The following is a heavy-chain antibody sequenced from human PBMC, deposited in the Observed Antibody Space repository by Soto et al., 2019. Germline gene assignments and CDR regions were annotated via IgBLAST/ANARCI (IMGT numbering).Heavy chain of an antibody. Sequence: QVQLVESGGGLVKPGGSLRLSCAASGFSFSDYYMSWIRQAPGKGLEWLSYISGSDNTVYYADSVKGRFTISRDNAKNSLDLQMNSLRAEDPAVYYCARGQSAQTPDYWGQGTLVTVSS. CDR3: ARGQSAQTPDY. V-gene: IGHV3-11*01. CDR1: GFSFSDYY. CDR2: ISGSDNTV. J-gene: IGHJ4*02.